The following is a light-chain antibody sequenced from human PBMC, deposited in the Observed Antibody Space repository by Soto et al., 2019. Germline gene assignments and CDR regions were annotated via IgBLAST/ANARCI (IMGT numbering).Light chain of an antibody. CDR2: WAS. CDR3: QQYESTPPT. CDR1: QSVLYSSNNKNY. V-gene: IGKV4-1*01. Sequence: DIVMTQSPDYLAVYLGERATINCKSSQSVLYSSNNKNYLAWYQQRPGQPPKLLIYWASTRESGVPDRFSGSGSGTDFTLTITSLQADDVAVYYCQQYESTPPTFGQGTKLEIK. J-gene: IGKJ2*01.